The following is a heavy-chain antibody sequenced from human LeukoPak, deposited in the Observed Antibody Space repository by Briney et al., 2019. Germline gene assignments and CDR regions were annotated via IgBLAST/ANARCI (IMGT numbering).Heavy chain of an antibody. Sequence: SETLSLTCAVYGGSFSGYYWGWVRQPPGKGLEWIGSIYSSGSTYYNPSLKSRVTISVDTSKNQFSLKLSSVTAADTAVYYCATHLRFLEWSFDYWGQGTLVTVSS. V-gene: IGHV4-39*01. J-gene: IGHJ4*02. CDR3: ATHLRFLEWSFDY. CDR2: IYSSGST. CDR1: GGSFSGYY. D-gene: IGHD3-3*01.